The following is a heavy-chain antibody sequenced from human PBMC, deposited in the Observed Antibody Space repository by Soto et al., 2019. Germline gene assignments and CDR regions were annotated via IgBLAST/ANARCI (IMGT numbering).Heavy chain of an antibody. CDR1: GFTFDYYW. CDR2: SHSDGTST. V-gene: IGHV3-74*01. CDR3: TRGDRAAFCL. J-gene: IGHJ3*01. Sequence: EVQLVESGGGLVQPGESLRLSCAASGFTFDYYWMHWVRQAPGKGLVWVSRSHSDGTSTTYAYSVKGAFTISRAIAKYTPSLQETRPSGQYTAVYSCTRGDRAAFCLWGEGTVVTVSS.